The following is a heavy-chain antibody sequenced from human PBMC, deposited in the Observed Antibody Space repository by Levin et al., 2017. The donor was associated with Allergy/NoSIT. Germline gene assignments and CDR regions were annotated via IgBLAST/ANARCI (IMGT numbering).Heavy chain of an antibody. V-gene: IGHV1-2*02. CDR2: INLNPNSGGT. Sequence: EASVKVSCLASGYTFSDYYIHWVRQAPGQGLEWMGWINLNPNSGGTVYAQKFRGRVTMTGDTSITTASMELSRLRADDTAVYYCARGGIHHGFDIWGQGTLVTVSP. CDR3: ARGGIHHGFDI. D-gene: IGHD1-26*01. J-gene: IGHJ3*02. CDR1: GYTFSDYY.